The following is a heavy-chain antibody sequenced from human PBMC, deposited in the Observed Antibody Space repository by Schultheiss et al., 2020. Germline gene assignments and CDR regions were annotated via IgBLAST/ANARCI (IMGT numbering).Heavy chain of an antibody. V-gene: IGHV4-59*12. Sequence: GSLRLSCAASGFTFSSYAMSWIRQHPGKGLEWIGYIYYSGSTYYNPSLKSRVTISVDTSKNQFSLKLSSVTAADTAVYYCARGRELRPWHPWGQGTLVTVSS. CDR1: GFTFSSYA. CDR3: ARGRELRPWHP. J-gene: IGHJ5*02. CDR2: IYYSGST. D-gene: IGHD1-26*01.